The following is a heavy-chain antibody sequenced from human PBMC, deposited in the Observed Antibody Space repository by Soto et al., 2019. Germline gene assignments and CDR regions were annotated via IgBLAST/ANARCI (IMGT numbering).Heavy chain of an antibody. J-gene: IGHJ6*02. CDR1: GGTFSSYA. V-gene: IGHV1-69*06. CDR2: IIPIFGTA. D-gene: IGHD2-2*01. Sequence: SVKVSCKASGGTFSSYAISWVRQAPGQGLEWMGGIIPIFGTANYAQKFQGRVTITADKSTSAAYMELSSLRSEDTAVYYCARDFIRHCSSTSCYYYYYGMDVWGQGTTVTVSS. CDR3: ARDFIRHCSSTSCYYYYYGMDV.